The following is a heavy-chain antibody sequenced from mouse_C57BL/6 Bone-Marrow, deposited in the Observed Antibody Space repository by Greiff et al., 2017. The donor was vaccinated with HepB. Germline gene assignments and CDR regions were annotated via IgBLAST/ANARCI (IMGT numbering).Heavy chain of an antibody. Sequence: QVQLQQPGAELVKPGASVKLSCKASGYTFTSYWMHWVKQRPGQGLEWIGMIHPNSGSTNYNEKFKSKATLTVDKSSSTAYMQLSSLTSEDSAVYYCARIGWLLGFAYWGQGTLVTVSA. CDR2: IHPNSGST. V-gene: IGHV1-64*01. D-gene: IGHD2-3*01. CDR3: ARIGWLLGFAY. J-gene: IGHJ3*01. CDR1: GYTFTSYW.